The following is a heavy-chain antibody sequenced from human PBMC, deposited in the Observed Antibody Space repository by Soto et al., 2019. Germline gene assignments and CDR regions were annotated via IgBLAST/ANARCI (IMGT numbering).Heavy chain of an antibody. CDR3: ARKYRDITGFQCDFDC. D-gene: IGHD3-22*01. V-gene: IGHV3-11*05. Sequence: QVQLVESGGGLVEPGGSLRLSCAASGFTFSDYYMSWIRQAPGKGLEWVSYIRGSSSNINYADSVKGRFTISRDNAKNSVYLQMNSLRAEDTAVYYCARKYRDITGFQCDFDCWGQGTLVTVSS. CDR1: GFTFSDYY. CDR2: IRGSSSNI. J-gene: IGHJ4*02.